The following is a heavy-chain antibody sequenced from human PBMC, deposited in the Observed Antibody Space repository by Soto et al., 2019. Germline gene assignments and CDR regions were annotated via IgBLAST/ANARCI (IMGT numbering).Heavy chain of an antibody. D-gene: IGHD3-3*01. CDR2: ISSSSSTI. Sequence: GGSLRLSCAASGFTFSSYSMNWVRQAPGKGLEWVSYISSSSSTIYYADSVKGRFTISRDNAKNSLYLQMNSLRDEDTAVYYCARSPRYDFWGGPSSLPFDYWGQGTLVTVSS. V-gene: IGHV3-48*02. CDR1: GFTFSSYS. CDR3: ARSPRYDFWGGPSSLPFDY. J-gene: IGHJ4*02.